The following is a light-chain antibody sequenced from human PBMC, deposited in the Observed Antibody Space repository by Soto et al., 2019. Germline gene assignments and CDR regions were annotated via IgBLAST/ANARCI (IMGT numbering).Light chain of an antibody. V-gene: IGKV3-15*01. CDR2: DAS. CDR1: QSISSS. CDR3: QQYNDWPPIT. J-gene: IGKJ5*01. Sequence: EVLMTQPPAALSVSPGESAAPSCRATQSISSSKLAWYQQNPGQAPRLLIYDASTRATVIPARFSGSGSGTEFTLTISSLQSEDFAVYYCQQYNDWPPITFGQGTRLEIK.